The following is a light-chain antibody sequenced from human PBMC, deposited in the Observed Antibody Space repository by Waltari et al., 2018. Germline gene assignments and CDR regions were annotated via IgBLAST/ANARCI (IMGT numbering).Light chain of an antibody. CDR1: QSISIY. Sequence: DIQMTQSPSSLSASVGDRVTITCRTSQSISIYLNWYQQKPGKAPKLLLYAASSLQSGVPSRFSGSGSGTDXTXXISSLQPEDFATYYCQQSYSTPFSFGPGTKVDIK. CDR3: QQSYSTPFS. V-gene: IGKV1-39*01. CDR2: AAS. J-gene: IGKJ3*01.